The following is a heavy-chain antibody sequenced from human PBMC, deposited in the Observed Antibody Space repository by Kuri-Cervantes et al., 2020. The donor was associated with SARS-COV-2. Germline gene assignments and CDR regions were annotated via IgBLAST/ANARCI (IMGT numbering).Heavy chain of an antibody. CDR3: AKDHFGVPDF. D-gene: IGHD2-21*01. CDR1: GFAFSSYA. V-gene: IGHV3-30*04. Sequence: GESLKISCAASGFAFSSYAMHWVRQAPGKGLEWVAFISNDAKHKKCMVSGKGRFTISRDNTQNTLLLQMTSLRSEDTAIYYCAKDHFGVPDFWGQGTLVTVSS. J-gene: IGHJ4*02. CDR2: ISNDAKHK.